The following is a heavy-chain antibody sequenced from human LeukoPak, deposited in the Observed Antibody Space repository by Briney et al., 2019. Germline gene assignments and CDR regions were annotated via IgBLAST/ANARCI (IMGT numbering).Heavy chain of an antibody. D-gene: IGHD3-3*01. CDR2: ISSSSSYK. Sequence: GGSLRLSCAASGFTFSSYPMNWVRQAPAKGLEWVSSISSSSSYKYYADSVKGRFTISRVNAKNSLYLQMNSLRAEDTAVYYCASSTYYDFWSGYYFDYWGQGTLVTVSS. V-gene: IGHV3-21*01. CDR3: ASSTYYDFWSGYYFDY. J-gene: IGHJ4*02. CDR1: GFTFSSYP.